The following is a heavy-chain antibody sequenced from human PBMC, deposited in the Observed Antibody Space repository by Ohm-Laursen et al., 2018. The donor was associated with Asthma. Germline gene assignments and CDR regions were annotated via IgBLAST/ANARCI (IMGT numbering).Heavy chain of an antibody. Sequence: ASVKVSCKASGYTFTSYDINWVRQATGQGLEWMGWMNPNSGNTGYAQKFQGRVTMTRNTSISTAYMELSSLRSEDTAVYYCARGLSFLDCSSISCYLFYYYYYYGMDVWGQGTTVTVSS. CDR1: GYTFTSYD. CDR3: ARGLSFLDCSSISCYLFYYYYYYGMDV. D-gene: IGHD2-2*01. V-gene: IGHV1-8*01. CDR2: MNPNSGNT. J-gene: IGHJ6*02.